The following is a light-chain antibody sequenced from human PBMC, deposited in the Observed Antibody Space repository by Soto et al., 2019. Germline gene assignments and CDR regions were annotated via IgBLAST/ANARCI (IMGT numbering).Light chain of an antibody. Sequence: QSVLTQPPSASGSPGQAVTISCTGTSRDIGGYDFVSWYQVRPGEAPQLIIYNVNGRPSGVPRRFSGSKSGNTASLTVSGLQAVDEADYYCSSYSDNNICVFATGTKV. V-gene: IGLV2-8*01. CDR1: SRDIGGYDF. CDR2: NVN. J-gene: IGLJ1*01. CDR3: SSYSDNNICV.